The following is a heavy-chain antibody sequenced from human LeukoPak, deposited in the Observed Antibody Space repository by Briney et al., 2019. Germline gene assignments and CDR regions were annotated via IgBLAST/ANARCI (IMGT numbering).Heavy chain of an antibody. CDR1: GYTFTSYD. Sequence: ASVKVSCKASGYTFTSYDINWVRQATGQGLEWMGWMNPNSGNTGYAQKLQGRVTMTTDTSTSTAYMELRSLRSDDTAVYYCAIDTFSPDIVVVPAAITEGDYWGQGTLVTVSS. J-gene: IGHJ4*02. D-gene: IGHD2-2*02. CDR2: MNPNSGNT. V-gene: IGHV1-8*02. CDR3: AIDTFSPDIVVVPAAITEGDY.